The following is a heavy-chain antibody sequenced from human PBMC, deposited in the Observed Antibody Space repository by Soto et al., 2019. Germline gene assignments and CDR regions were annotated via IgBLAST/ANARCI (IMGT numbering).Heavy chain of an antibody. CDR2: ISYDGSNK. Sequence: GGSLRLSCAASGFTFSSYGMHWVRQAPGKGLVWVAVISYDGSNKYYADSVKGRFTISRDNSKNTLYLQMNSLRAEDTAVYYCAKEAAHSGTPRGALDYYYYGMDVWGQGTTVTVSS. CDR3: AKEAAHSGTPRGALDYYYYGMDV. D-gene: IGHD1-26*01. J-gene: IGHJ6*02. CDR1: GFTFSSYG. V-gene: IGHV3-30*18.